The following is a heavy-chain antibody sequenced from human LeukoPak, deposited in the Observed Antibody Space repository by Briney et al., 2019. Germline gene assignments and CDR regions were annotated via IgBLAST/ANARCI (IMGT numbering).Heavy chain of an antibody. CDR1: GGSISSSSYY. CDR2: IYYSGST. J-gene: IGHJ6*03. Sequence: PSETLSLTCTVSGGSISSSSYYWGWIRQPPGEGLEWIGSIYYSGSTYYNPSLKSRVTISVDTSKNQFSLKLSSVTAADTAVYYCARSPGEGCYYYYYMDVWGKGTTVTVSS. D-gene: IGHD7-27*01. V-gene: IGHV4-39*07. CDR3: ARSPGEGCYYYYYMDV.